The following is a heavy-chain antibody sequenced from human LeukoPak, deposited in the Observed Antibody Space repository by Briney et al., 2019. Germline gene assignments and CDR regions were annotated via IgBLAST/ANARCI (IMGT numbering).Heavy chain of an antibody. Sequence: PGGSLRFSCAASGLTFSTYSMNWVRQAPGKGLEWVAFIRYDGSNKYYADSVKGRFTISRDNSKNTLYLQMNSLRAEDTAVYYCAKDSFGSDGMDVWGKGTTVTISS. CDR3: AKDSFGSDGMDV. V-gene: IGHV3-30*02. J-gene: IGHJ6*03. D-gene: IGHD3-10*01. CDR2: IRYDGSNK. CDR1: GLTFSTYS.